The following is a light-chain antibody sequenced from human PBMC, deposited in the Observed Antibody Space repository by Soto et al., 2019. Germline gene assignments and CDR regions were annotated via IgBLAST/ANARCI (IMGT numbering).Light chain of an antibody. J-gene: IGKJ4*01. Sequence: DIQMRQSPSSLSASGGDRVTIXXRASQSLNRWLPWYQQKPGKAPKXLINVASTLRSGVPSRFSGSGSGTDFNLTINSLQPEDFATYFCQQSFTTPLTFGGGTKVDIK. CDR3: QQSFTTPLT. CDR1: QSLNRW. CDR2: VAS. V-gene: IGKV1-39*01.